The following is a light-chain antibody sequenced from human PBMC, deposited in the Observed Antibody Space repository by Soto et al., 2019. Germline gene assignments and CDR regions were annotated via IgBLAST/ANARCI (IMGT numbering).Light chain of an antibody. Sequence: EVVLTQSPGTLSLSPGQRATLSCRASQSVSSSYLSWYQQKPGQAPRLLISGASSRATCIPDRFSGSGSGTDFTLSISRLEPEDSAVYYCQQYGGSPYTFGQGTKLEIK. J-gene: IGKJ2*01. CDR3: QQYGGSPYT. CDR1: QSVSSSY. V-gene: IGKV3-20*01. CDR2: GAS.